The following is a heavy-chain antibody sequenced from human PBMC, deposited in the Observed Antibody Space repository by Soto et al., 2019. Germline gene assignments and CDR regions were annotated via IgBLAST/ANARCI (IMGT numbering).Heavy chain of an antibody. CDR1: GFTFSSYV. Sequence: GGSLRLSCAASGFTFSSYVMSWVRQAPGKGLEWVSAVSTSGGSTFYAGSVKGRFAIPRDNSKNTLYLQMNSLRAEDTAVYYCAKKAGHSGYDPFDYWGQGTLVTVSS. CDR3: AKKAGHSGYDPFDY. V-gene: IGHV3-23*01. CDR2: VSTSGGST. J-gene: IGHJ4*02. D-gene: IGHD5-12*01.